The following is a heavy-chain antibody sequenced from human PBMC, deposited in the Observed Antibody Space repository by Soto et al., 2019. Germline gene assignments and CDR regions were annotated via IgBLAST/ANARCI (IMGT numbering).Heavy chain of an antibody. CDR1: GGSISTSNW. V-gene: IGHV4-4*02. CDR2: IYHSGST. CDR3: ASGWYYYGSGSYYGWFDP. J-gene: IGHJ5*02. D-gene: IGHD3-10*01. Sequence: KPSETRSLTCAVSGGSISTSNWWTCVRQHTGKGLEWIGEIYHSGSTNYNPTLKSRVTISVDKSKNQFSLKLSSVTAADTAVYYCASGWYYYGSGSYYGWFDPWGQGTLVTVSS.